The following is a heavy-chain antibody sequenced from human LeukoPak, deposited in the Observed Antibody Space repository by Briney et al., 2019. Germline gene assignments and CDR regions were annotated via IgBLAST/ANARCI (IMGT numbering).Heavy chain of an antibody. CDR1: GDSIRSTSSSTYL. J-gene: IGHJ4*02. D-gene: IGHD5-12*01. Sequence: SETLSLTCKVSGDSIRSTSSSTYLWGWIRQSPVKGLEWIASIHYSGDTYYNPSLKSRVTISVDTSNNQFSLKLSSVTAADTAACYCARIGYTGYDFPLDYWGQGIQVTVSS. CDR2: IHYSGDT. CDR3: ARIGYTGYDFPLDY. V-gene: IGHV4-39*01.